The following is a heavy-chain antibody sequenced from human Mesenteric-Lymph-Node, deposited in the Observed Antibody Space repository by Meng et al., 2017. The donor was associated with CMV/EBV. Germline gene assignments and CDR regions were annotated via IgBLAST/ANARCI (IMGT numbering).Heavy chain of an antibody. CDR2: IRFDGITE. CDR1: GFSLGTYS. D-gene: IGHD1-26*01. J-gene: IGHJ4*02. Sequence: GESLKISCAASGFSLGTYSLNWVRQAPGKGLEWVGFIRFDGITEDYADSVRGRFTISRDNSKNTLYLQMNSLKPEDTAVYYCAKDRYSGTHTYFDYWGQGTLVTVSS. CDR3: AKDRYSGTHTYFDY. V-gene: IGHV3-30*02.